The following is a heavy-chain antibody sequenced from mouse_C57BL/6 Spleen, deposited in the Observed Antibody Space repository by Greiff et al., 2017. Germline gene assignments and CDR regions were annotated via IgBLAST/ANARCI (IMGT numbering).Heavy chain of an antibody. Sequence: DVQLVESGGGLVKPGGSLKLSCAASGFTFSDYGMHWVRQAPEKGLEWVAYISSGSSTIYYADTVKGRFTISRDNAKNTLFLQMTSLRSEDTAMYYCARRAWDVWYFDVWGTGTTVTVSS. J-gene: IGHJ1*03. CDR2: ISSGSSTI. V-gene: IGHV5-17*01. D-gene: IGHD4-1*01. CDR3: ARRAWDVWYFDV. CDR1: GFTFSDYG.